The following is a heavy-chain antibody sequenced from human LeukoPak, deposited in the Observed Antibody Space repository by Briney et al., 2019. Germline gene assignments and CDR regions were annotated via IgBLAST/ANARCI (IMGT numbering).Heavy chain of an antibody. J-gene: IGHJ4*02. CDR3: ARVYPTTDLAGYYLNYFDY. CDR1: GGSISSSNW. D-gene: IGHD3-9*01. Sequence: SETLSLTCAVSGGSISSSNWWSWVRQPPGKGLEWIGEIYHSGSTNYNPSLKSRVTISVDKSKNQFSLKLSSVTAADTAVYYCARVYPTTDLAGYYLNYFDYWGQGTLVTVSS. V-gene: IGHV4-4*02. CDR2: IYHSGST.